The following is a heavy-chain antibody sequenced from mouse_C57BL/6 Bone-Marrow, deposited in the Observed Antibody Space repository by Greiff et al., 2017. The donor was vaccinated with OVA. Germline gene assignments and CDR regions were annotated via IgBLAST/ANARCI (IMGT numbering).Heavy chain of an antibody. CDR3: TTFASYSNYGWFAY. V-gene: IGHV14-4*01. J-gene: IGHJ3*01. CDR2: IDPENGDT. CDR1: GFNIKDDY. Sequence: EVQLQESGAELVRPGASVKLSCTASGFNIKDDYMHWVKQRPEQGLEWIGWIDPENGDTEYASKFQGKATITADTSSNTAYLQLSSLTSEDTAVYYCTTFASYSNYGWFAYWGQGTLVTVSA. D-gene: IGHD2-5*01.